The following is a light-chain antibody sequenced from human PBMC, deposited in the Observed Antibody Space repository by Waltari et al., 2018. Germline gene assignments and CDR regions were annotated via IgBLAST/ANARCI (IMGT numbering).Light chain of an antibody. V-gene: IGKV3-15*01. J-gene: IGKJ1*01. CDR3: QQYNNWPPGT. CDR1: QSIGSR. Sequence: ETVVTQSPATLSVSPGERATLSCKTSQSIGSRLAWYQQKPGQAPRLLIYGASVRAIGIRARFSGSGSETEFTLTISSLQSEDFAVYYCQQYNNWPPGTFGQGTKVEI. CDR2: GAS.